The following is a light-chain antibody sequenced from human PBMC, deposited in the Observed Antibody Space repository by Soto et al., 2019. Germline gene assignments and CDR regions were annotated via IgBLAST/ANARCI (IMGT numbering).Light chain of an antibody. CDR2: GSA. Sequence: ELVLTQSPATLSLSPGERATLSCRASESVSRNLAWYQQKPGQAPRLLIYGSATRATGIPDRCSGSGSGTEFTLTISSLQSEDSAVYYCQQYHSWPAFGQGTKVEIK. CDR3: QQYHSWPA. CDR1: ESVSRN. V-gene: IGKV3-15*01. J-gene: IGKJ1*01.